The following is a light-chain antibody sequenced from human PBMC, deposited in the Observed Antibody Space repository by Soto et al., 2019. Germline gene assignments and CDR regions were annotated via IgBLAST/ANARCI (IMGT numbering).Light chain of an antibody. CDR2: AAS. CDR1: QSISSY. J-gene: IGKJ5*01. CDR3: QQSYGTPIT. Sequence: DNQMTQSPSSLSASVGDKVTITFRASQSISSYLNWHQQKPGKAPKLLIYAASSLQSGVPSRFSGSGSGTDFTLTITSLQPEDFATYYCQQSYGTPITFGQGTRLEIK. V-gene: IGKV1-39*01.